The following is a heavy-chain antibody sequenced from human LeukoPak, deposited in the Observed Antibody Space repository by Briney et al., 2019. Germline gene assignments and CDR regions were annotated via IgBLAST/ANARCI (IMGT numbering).Heavy chain of an antibody. CDR3: ARPMGVTTGYFDY. Sequence: GSLRLSCAASGFTFSSYSMNWVRQPPGKGLEWIGEINHSGSTNYNPSLKSRVTISVDTSKNQFSLKLSSVTAADTAVYYCARPMGVTTGYFDYWGQGTLVTVSS. V-gene: IGHV4-34*01. CDR1: GFTFSSYS. J-gene: IGHJ4*02. D-gene: IGHD4-11*01. CDR2: INHSGST.